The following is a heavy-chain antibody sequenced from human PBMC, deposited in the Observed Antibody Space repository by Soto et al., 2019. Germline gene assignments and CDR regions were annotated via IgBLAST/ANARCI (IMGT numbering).Heavy chain of an antibody. J-gene: IGHJ4*02. CDR1: GFTFSSYS. CDR2: ISSSSSYI. V-gene: IGHV3-21*01. D-gene: IGHD3-9*01. Sequence: EVQLVESGGGLVKPGGSLRLSCAASGFTFSSYSMNWVRQAPGKGLEWVSSISSSSSYIYYADSVKGRFTISRDNAKNSLYLQMNSLRAEDTAVYYCARGHYDILTGSIHFGYWGQGTLVTVSS. CDR3: ARGHYDILTGSIHFGY.